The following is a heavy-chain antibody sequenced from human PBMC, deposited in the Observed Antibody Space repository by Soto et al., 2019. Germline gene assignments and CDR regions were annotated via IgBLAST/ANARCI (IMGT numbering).Heavy chain of an antibody. Sequence: ASVKVSCKASGYTFTSYYMHWVRQAPGQGLEWMGIINPSGGSTSYAQKFQGRVTMTRDTSTSTVYMELSSLRSEDTAVYYCASSSIEGYYYYGMDVWGQGTTVTVSS. V-gene: IGHV1-46*01. CDR2: INPSGGST. CDR1: GYTFTSYY. D-gene: IGHD6-6*01. CDR3: ASSSIEGYYYYGMDV. J-gene: IGHJ6*02.